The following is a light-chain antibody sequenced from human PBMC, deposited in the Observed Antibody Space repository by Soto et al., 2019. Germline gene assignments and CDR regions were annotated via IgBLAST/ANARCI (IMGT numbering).Light chain of an antibody. J-gene: IGLJ1*01. CDR3: QSYDSSLSGYV. CDR2: AHI. V-gene: IGLV1-40*01. CDR1: GSNIGAGYD. Sequence: VLTQPPSVSGAPGPRVTISCTGSGSNIGAGYDVHWYQQLPGTAPKLLIFAHINRPSGVLDRFSGSKSGTSASLAITALRAEDEANDSCQSYDSSLSGYVLGSGTKVTVL.